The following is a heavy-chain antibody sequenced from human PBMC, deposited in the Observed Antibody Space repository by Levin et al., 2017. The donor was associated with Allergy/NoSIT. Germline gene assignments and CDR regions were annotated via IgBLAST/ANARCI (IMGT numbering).Heavy chain of an antibody. D-gene: IGHD3-22*01. V-gene: IGHV6-1*01. J-gene: IGHJ4*02. CDR1: GDSVSSNSAA. CDR3: AREGYDSSGFPALFDY. Sequence: SQTLSLTCAISGDSVSSNSAAWNWIRQSPSRGLEWLGRTYYRSKWYNDYAVSVKSRITINPDTSKNQFSLQLNSVTPEDTAVYYCAREGYDSSGFPALFDYWGQGTLVTVSS. CDR2: TYYRSKWYN.